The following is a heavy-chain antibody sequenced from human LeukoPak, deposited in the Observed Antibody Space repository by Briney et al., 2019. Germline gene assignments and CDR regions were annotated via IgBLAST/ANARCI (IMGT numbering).Heavy chain of an antibody. Sequence: ASVKVSCKASGGTFSSYAISWVRQAPGQGLEWMGGIIPIFGTANYAQKFQGRVTITADESTSTAYMELSSLRSEDTAVYYCARTRGYGYLNWFDPWGQGTLVTVSS. D-gene: IGHD5-18*01. V-gene: IGHV1-69*13. CDR2: IIPIFGTA. CDR1: GGTFSSYA. J-gene: IGHJ5*02. CDR3: ARTRGYGYLNWFDP.